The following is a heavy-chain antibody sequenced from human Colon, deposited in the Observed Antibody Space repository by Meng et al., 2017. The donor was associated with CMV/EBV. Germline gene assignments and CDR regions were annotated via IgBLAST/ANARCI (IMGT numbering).Heavy chain of an antibody. J-gene: IGHJ6*02. CDR1: GGSFSGCY. D-gene: IGHD4-11*01. CDR3: ARGTVTARYYGMDV. CDR2: INHSGST. V-gene: IGHV4-34*01. Sequence: GSLRLSCAVYGGSFSGCYWSWIRQPPGKGLEWIGEINHSGSTNYNPSLKSRVTISVDTSKNQFSLKLSSVTAADTAVYYCARGTVTARYYGMDVWGQGTTVTVSS.